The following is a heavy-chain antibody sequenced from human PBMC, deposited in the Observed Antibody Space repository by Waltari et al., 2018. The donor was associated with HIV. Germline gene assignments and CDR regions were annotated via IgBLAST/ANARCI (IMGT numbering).Heavy chain of an antibody. CDR2: IYYSGST. Sequence: QVQLHESGPGLVTPSETLSLSCTVAGGPVSLRYWSWIRQPPGKGLEWIGYIYYSGSTSYNPSLKSRVTISIDSSKNQFSLKLTSVTAADTAVYYCARDIPYGGLDAFDVWGQGTVVTVSS. V-gene: IGHV4-59*02. CDR1: GGPVSLRY. J-gene: IGHJ3*01. D-gene: IGHD3-10*01. CDR3: ARDIPYGGLDAFDV.